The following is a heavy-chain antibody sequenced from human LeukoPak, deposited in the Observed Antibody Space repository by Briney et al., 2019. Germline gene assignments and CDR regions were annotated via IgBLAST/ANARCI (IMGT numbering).Heavy chain of an antibody. D-gene: IGHD2-21*01. J-gene: IGHJ4*02. CDR3: ARSARWRYGPGFVGNY. V-gene: IGHV1-2*02. CDR2: INPNSGGT. CDR1: GYTFTHYY. Sequence: SLKVSCQASGYTFTHYYMHWVPQAPGQGLEWMGWINPNSGGTNYAQKFQGRVTMARDTSISTAYMELSRLRSDDTAVYYCARSARWRYGPGFVGNYWGQGTLVTVSS.